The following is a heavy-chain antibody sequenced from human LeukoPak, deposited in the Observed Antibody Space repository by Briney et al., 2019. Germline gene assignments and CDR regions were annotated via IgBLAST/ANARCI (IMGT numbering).Heavy chain of an antibody. Sequence: GGSLRRSCAASGFTFSDYYMSWIRQAPGKGLEWVSYISSSGSTIYYADSVKGRFTISRDNAKNSLYLQMNSLRAEDTAVYYCARVRGYDFWSGYFDYWGQGTLVTVSS. CDR2: ISSSGSTI. J-gene: IGHJ4*02. D-gene: IGHD3-3*01. CDR1: GFTFSDYY. V-gene: IGHV3-11*01. CDR3: ARVRGYDFWSGYFDY.